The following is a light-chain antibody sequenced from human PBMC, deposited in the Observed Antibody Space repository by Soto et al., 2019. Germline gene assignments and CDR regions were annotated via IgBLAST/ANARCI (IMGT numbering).Light chain of an antibody. Sequence: DIQMTQSPSSVSASVGDRVTITCRASQDVSTWLAWYQHKPGKAPNLLIHDTSILQSGVPARFSGSGSGTEFTLTISSLQPEDFATHYCQQAHSFPLTFGGWTKVDIK. J-gene: IGKJ4*01. CDR1: QDVSTW. CDR2: DTS. CDR3: QQAHSFPLT. V-gene: IGKV1-12*01.